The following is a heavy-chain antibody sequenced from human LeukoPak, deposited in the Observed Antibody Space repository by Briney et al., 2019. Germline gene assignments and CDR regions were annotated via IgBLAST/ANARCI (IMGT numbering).Heavy chain of an antibody. CDR2: ISGSSGST. Sequence: PGGSLRLSCAASGFTFSSYAMSWVRQAPGKGLEWVSAISGSSGSTYYADSVKGRFTISRDNSKNTLYLQMNSLRAEDTAVYYCAKDRPRNRITGYFDYWGQGTLVTVSS. D-gene: IGHD1-14*01. J-gene: IGHJ4*02. CDR1: GFTFSSYA. V-gene: IGHV3-23*01. CDR3: AKDRPRNRITGYFDY.